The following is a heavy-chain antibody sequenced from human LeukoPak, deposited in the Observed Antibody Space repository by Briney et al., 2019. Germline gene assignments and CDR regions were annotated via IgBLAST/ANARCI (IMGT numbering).Heavy chain of an antibody. J-gene: IGHJ2*01. CDR1: VGSFSGYY. CDR2: INDSRNT. D-gene: IGHD6-25*01. V-gene: IGHV4-34*01. CDR3: ARQREGYFDL. Sequence: SETLSLTCAVYVGSFSGYYWSWIRQTPGKGLEWIGEINDSRNTRYNPSLKSRVTVSVDTSKNQFSLKLSSVSAADAAVYYCARQREGYFDLWGRGTRVTVSS.